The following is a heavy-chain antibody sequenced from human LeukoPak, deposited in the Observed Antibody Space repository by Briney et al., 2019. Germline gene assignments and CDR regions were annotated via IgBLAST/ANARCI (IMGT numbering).Heavy chain of an antibody. V-gene: IGHV3-30-3*01. J-gene: IGHJ6*02. CDR3: ARRIAAAGGNYYYYYGMDV. CDR1: GFTFSSYA. CDR2: ISYDGSNK. D-gene: IGHD6-13*01. Sequence: GRSLRLSCAASGFTFSSYAMHWVRQAPGKGLEWVAVISYDGSNKYYADSVKGRFTISRDNSKNTLYLQVNSLRAEDTAVYYCARRIAAAGGNYYYYYGMDVWGQGTTVTVSS.